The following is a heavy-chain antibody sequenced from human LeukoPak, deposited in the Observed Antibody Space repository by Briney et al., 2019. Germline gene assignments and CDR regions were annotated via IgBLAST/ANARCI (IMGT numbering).Heavy chain of an antibody. J-gene: IGHJ5*02. V-gene: IGHV3-48*04. CDR3: ARKGGYDFRNWFDP. Sequence: PGGSLRLSCAASGFTFSSYSMNWVRQAPGKGLEWVSYISSSSSTIYYADSVKGRFTISRDNAKNSLYLQMNSLRAEDTAVYYCARKGGYDFRNWFDPWGQGTLVTVSS. CDR1: GFTFSSYS. D-gene: IGHD5-12*01. CDR2: ISSSSSTI.